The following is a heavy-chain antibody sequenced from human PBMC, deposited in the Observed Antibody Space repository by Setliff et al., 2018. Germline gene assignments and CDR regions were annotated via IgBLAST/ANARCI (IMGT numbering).Heavy chain of an antibody. CDR3: ANSAYLRELDY. CDR2: IYYSGST. J-gene: IGHJ4*02. V-gene: IGHV4-59*01. D-gene: IGHD1-26*01. Sequence: SETLSLTCTVSGGSISSYYWSWIRQPPGKRLEWIGYIYYSGSTNYNPSLESRVTISVDTSKNQFSLRLNSATAADTAVYYCANSAYLRELDYWGPGTLVTVSS. CDR1: GGSISSYY.